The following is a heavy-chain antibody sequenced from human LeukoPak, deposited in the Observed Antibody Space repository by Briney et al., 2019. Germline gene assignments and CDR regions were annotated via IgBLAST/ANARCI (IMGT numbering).Heavy chain of an antibody. CDR2: IYYSGST. CDR3: AKGRGVVVVRGGKYNWFDP. V-gene: IGHV4-39*07. D-gene: IGHD3-22*01. Sequence: RTSETLSLTCTVSGGSISSSSYYWGWIRQPPGKGLEWIGSIYYSGSTYYNPSLKSRVTISVDTSKNQFSLKLSSVTAADTAVYYCAKGRGVVVVRGGKYNWFDPWGQGTLVTVSS. J-gene: IGHJ5*02. CDR1: GGSISSSSYY.